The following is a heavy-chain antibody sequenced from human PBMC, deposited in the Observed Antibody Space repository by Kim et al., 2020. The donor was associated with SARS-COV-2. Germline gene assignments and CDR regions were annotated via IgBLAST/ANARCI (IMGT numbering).Heavy chain of an antibody. CDR3: ARSTTGYYYY. D-gene: IGHD3-22*01. CDR2: IYVGDSDT. V-gene: IGHV5-51*01. Sequence: GESLKISCKGSGYSFNSNWIAWVRQMPGKGLEWMGIIYVGDSDTIYSPSFQGRVTISADKSISTAYLQWTSLKASDTAMYYCARSTTGYYYYWGQGTLVTVSS. CDR1: GYSFNSNW. J-gene: IGHJ4*02.